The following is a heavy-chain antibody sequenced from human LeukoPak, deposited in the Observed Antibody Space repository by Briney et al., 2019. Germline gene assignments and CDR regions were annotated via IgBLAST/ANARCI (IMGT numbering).Heavy chain of an antibody. D-gene: IGHD5-18*01. CDR1: GFTFSSYA. CDR2: ISGSGGST. J-gene: IGHJ4*02. Sequence: GGSLRLFCAASGFTFSSYAMSWVRQAPGKGLEWVSAISGSGGSTYYADSVKGRFTISRDNSKNTLYLQMNSLRAEDTAVYYCAKDHGGYSYGSFDYWGQGTLVTVSS. V-gene: IGHV3-23*01. CDR3: AKDHGGYSYGSFDY.